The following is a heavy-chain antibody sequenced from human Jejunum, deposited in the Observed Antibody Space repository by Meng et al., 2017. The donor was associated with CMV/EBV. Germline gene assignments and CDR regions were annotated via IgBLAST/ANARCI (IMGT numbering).Heavy chain of an antibody. CDR3: VTEGFDY. CDR2: ISADGGST. CDR1: GLTFIDAW. J-gene: IGHJ4*02. V-gene: IGHV3-23*01. Sequence: SCAASGLTFIDAWMTWVRQAPGKGLEWVSVISADGGSTNNADSVKGRFIVSRDNSKNTVYLQMNSLRAEDTAVYYCVTEGFDYWGQGSLVTVSS.